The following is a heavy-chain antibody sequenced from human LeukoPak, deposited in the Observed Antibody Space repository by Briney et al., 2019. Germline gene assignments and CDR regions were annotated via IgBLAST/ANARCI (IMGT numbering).Heavy chain of an antibody. CDR2: INTNTGNP. CDR1: GYTFTCHA. J-gene: IGHJ4*02. D-gene: IGHD3-16*01. CDR3: AREGRGDFDY. Sequence: GASVKVSCKASGYTFTCHAKDWVRQAPGQGLEWMGWINTNTGNPTYAQGYTGRFVFSLDTSVSTASLQISSLKDEDTAVYYCAREGRGDFDYWGQGTLVTVFS. V-gene: IGHV7-4-1*02.